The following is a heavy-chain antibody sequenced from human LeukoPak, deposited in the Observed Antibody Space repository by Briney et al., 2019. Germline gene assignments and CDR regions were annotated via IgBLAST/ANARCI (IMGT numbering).Heavy chain of an antibody. CDR1: GFTVSSNY. CDR2: IYSGGST. CDR3: ADGYNYAPPLL. J-gene: IGHJ4*02. V-gene: IGHV3-53*01. Sequence: GGSLRLSCAASGFTVSSNYMSWVRQAPGQGLEWVSVIYSGGSTYYADSVKGRFTISRDNSKTTLYLQMNSLSAEDTAVYYCADGYNYAPPLLWGQGTLVTVSS. D-gene: IGHD5-24*01.